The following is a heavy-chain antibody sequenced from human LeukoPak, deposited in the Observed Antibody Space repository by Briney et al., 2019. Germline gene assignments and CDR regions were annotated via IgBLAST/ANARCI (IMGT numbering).Heavy chain of an antibody. CDR2: INPNSGGT. V-gene: IGHV1-2*02. CDR3: ARDAPPDITGTTYYYYYMDV. J-gene: IGHJ6*03. D-gene: IGHD1-7*01. Sequence: ASVKVSCKASGYTFTGYYVHWVRQAPGQGLEWMGWINPNSGGTNYAQRFQGRVTMTRDTSISTAYMELSRLRSDDTAVYYCARDAPPDITGTTYYYYYMDVWGKGTTVTVSS. CDR1: GYTFTGYY.